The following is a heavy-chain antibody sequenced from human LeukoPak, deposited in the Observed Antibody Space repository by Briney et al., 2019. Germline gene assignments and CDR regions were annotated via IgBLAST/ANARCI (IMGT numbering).Heavy chain of an antibody. D-gene: IGHD2-15*01. J-gene: IGHJ4*02. Sequence: SETLSLTCTVSGGSISTYYWIWIRQPPGKGLEWIGYIYYSGTTNYNPSLTSRVTISVDTSKNQFSLRLSSVTAADTAVYYCVRDRCGGSCFAYFDYWGQGTLVTVSS. CDR1: GGSISTYY. CDR2: IYYSGTT. CDR3: VRDRCGGSCFAYFDY. V-gene: IGHV4-59*01.